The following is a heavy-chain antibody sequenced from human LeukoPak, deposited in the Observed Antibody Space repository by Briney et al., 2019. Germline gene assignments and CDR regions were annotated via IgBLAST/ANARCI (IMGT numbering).Heavy chain of an antibody. CDR2: ISGGGDNT. V-gene: IGHV3-23*01. J-gene: IGHJ6*03. CDR1: GFPFSDFA. Sequence: PGGPLSLSCAVSGFPFSDFAMSWVHQAPGKGLEWVSTISGGGDNTDFADSVKGRFTISRDNSKNTLFLQMVSLRAEDTAVYYCAKFEGALLGNYYMDVWGKGTTVTVSS. CDR3: AKFEGALLGNYYMDV.